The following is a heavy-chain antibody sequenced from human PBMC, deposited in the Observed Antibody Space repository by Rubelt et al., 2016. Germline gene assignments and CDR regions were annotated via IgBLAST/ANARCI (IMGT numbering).Heavy chain of an antibody. CDR2: ISSSSSYI. CDR1: GFTFSSYS. Sequence: EVQLVESGGGLVKPGGSLRLSCAASGFTFSSYSMNWVRQAPGKGLEWVSSISSSSSYIYYADSVKGRFTISRDNAKNSLYLQSNSLGAEDTAWYYCAVLGIAVAGTFGDFDYWGQGTLVTVSS. V-gene: IGHV3-21*01. J-gene: IGHJ4*02. D-gene: IGHD6-19*01. CDR3: AVLGIAVAGTFGDFDY.